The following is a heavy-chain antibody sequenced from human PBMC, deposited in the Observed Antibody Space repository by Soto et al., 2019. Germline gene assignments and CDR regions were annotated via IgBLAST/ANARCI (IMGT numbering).Heavy chain of an antibody. V-gene: IGHV4-39*01. CDR1: GGSISSSSHY. J-gene: IGHJ4*02. Sequence: QLQLQESGPGLVKPSETLSLTCTVSGGSISSSSHYWGWVRQPPGKGLEWIASIKYSGNTYYNPSLRSRATISVHTSENQLSLKLSSVTAADTAVYHCARHGITGRDYDASDYWGQGTLVTVTS. CDR3: ARHGITGRDYDASDY. D-gene: IGHD1-26*01. CDR2: IKYSGNT.